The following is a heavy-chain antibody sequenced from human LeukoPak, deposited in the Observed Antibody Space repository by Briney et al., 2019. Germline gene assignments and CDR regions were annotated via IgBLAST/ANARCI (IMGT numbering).Heavy chain of an antibody. CDR2: ISGSGGST. D-gene: IGHD6-19*01. CDR3: AKDQGAGNLRIAVAVLSHYGMDV. Sequence: PGGSLRLSCAASGFTFSSYAMSWVRQAPGKGLEWVSAISGSGGSTYYADSVKGRFTISRDNSKNTLYLQMNSLRAEDTAVYYCAKDQGAGNLRIAVAVLSHYGMDVWGQGTTVTVSS. V-gene: IGHV3-23*01. J-gene: IGHJ6*02. CDR1: GFTFSSYA.